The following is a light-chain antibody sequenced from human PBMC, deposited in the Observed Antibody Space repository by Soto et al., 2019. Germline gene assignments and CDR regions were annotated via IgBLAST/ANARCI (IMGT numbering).Light chain of an antibody. J-gene: IGKJ3*01. CDR2: GAS. CDR3: QQYGSSPFT. V-gene: IGKV3-20*01. CDR1: QSVSSNY. Sequence: EIVLTQSPATPSLSPGERATLSCRASQSVSSNYLAWYQQKPGQAPRLLIYGASIRATGTPDSFSGSGSGTDFTLTMSRLEPEDFAVYYCQQYGSSPFTFGPGTKVDIK.